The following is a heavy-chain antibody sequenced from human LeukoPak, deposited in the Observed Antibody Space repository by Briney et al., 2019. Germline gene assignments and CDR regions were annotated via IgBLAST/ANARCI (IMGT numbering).Heavy chain of an antibody. D-gene: IGHD2-15*01. V-gene: IGHV5-51*01. CDR1: GYGFNSYW. CDR2: IYPGDSDT. CDR3: AGAYYCGGGSCKLEY. J-gene: IGHJ4*02. Sequence: GESLKISFQGSGYGFNSYWIAWVRQMPGKGLGWMGIIYPGDSDTRYSPSFRGQITISADKSINTAYLRWSSLKASDTAMYYCAGAYYCGGGSCKLEYWGQGTLVTVSS.